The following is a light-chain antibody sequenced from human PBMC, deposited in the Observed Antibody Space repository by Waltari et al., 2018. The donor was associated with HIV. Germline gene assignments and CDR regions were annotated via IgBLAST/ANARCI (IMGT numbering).Light chain of an antibody. CDR1: QSLIYTDGNTY. CDR2: KIS. Sequence: VLTQSPVSLSVAIGRPASISCRSSQSLIYTDGNTYLNWFHQRPGQSPRRLIYKISNRDSGVPDRFSGSGSVTDFTLHISRVEAEDLGIFYCMQSTHWPGTFGQGTKVEIQ. J-gene: IGKJ1*01. V-gene: IGKV2-30*01. CDR3: MQSTHWPGT.